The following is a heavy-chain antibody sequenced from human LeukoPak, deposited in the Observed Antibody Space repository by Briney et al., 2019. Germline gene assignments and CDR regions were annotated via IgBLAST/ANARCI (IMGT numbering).Heavy chain of an antibody. CDR1: GFTVSSNY. V-gene: IGHV3-53*01. CDR2: IYSGGRT. J-gene: IGHJ5*02. Sequence: GGSLTLSCAASGFTVSSNYMSWVCQAPGKGLEWVSVIYSGGRTHYADSVKGRFTISRDNSKNTLYLQMNSLRAEDTAVYYCARDHVGGGWFDPWGQGTLVTVSS. D-gene: IGHD3-16*01. CDR3: ARDHVGGGWFDP.